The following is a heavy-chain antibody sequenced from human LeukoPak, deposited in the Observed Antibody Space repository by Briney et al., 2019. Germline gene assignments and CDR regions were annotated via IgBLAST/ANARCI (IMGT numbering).Heavy chain of an antibody. J-gene: IGHJ4*02. D-gene: IGHD3-16*01. CDR1: GFTFNNYA. Sequence: PGGSLRLSCAASGFTFNNYAMSWVRQAPGKGPEWVSIISGGAGSTYYADSLKGRFTISRDNSKNTLYLQMNSLRAEDTAMYYCARGMGASTYYFDYWGQGTLVTVSS. CDR2: ISGGAGST. V-gene: IGHV3-23*01. CDR3: ARGMGASTYYFDY.